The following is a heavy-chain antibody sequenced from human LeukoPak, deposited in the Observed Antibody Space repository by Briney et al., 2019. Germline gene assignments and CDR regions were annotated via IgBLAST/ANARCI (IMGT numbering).Heavy chain of an antibody. J-gene: IGHJ4*02. CDR2: ISGSGGST. CDR1: GFTFSSYA. CDR3: AKSHSSSWYGFFDY. V-gene: IGHV3-23*01. Sequence: GGSLRLSCAASGFTFSSYAMSWVRQAPGKGLEWVSAISGSGGSTYYADSVKGRFTNSRDNSKNTLYLQMNSLRAEDTAVYYCAKSHSSSWYGFFDYWGQGTLVTVSS. D-gene: IGHD6-13*01.